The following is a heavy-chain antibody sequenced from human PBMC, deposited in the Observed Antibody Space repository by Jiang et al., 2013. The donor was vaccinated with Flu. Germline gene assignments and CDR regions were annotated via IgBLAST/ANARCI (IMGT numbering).Heavy chain of an antibody. V-gene: IGHV3-30-3*01. CDR1: GFTFSSYA. J-gene: IGHJ4*02. Sequence: LLESGGGVVQPGRSLRLSCAASGFTFSSYAMHWVRQAPGKGLEWVAVISYDGSNKYYADSVKGRFTISRDNSKNTLYLQMNSLRAEDTAVYYCARSANPARYDSSGYYYFDYWGQGTLVTVSS. CDR2: ISYDGSNK. D-gene: IGHD3-22*01. CDR3: ARSANPARYDSSGYYYFDY.